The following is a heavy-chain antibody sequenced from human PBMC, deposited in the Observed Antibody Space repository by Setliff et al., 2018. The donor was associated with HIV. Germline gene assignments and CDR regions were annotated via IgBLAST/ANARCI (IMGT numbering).Heavy chain of an antibody. J-gene: IGHJ6*02. CDR1: GGTFSSYA. V-gene: IGHV1-69*10. CDR2: IIPILGIA. CDR3: AKERGDIVPAARPYYYYYGMDV. Sequence: SVKVSCKASGGTFSSYAISWVRQAPGQGLEWMGGIIPILGIANYAQKFQGRVTITADESTSTVYMELSSLRSEDTAVYYCAKERGDIVPAARPYYYYYGMDVWGQGTTVTVSS. D-gene: IGHD2-2*02.